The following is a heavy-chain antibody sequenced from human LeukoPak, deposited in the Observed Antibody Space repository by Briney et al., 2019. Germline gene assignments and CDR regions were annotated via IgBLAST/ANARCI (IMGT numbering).Heavy chain of an antibody. J-gene: IGHJ5*02. Sequence: PSETLSLTCTVSGGSISSYYWSWIRQPAGKGLEWIGRIYTSGSTNYNPSLKSRVTMSVDTSKNQFSLKLSSVTAADTAVYYCARDRHYYDSSGYFPWFDPWGQGTLVTVSS. V-gene: IGHV4-4*07. CDR1: GGSISSYY. CDR3: ARDRHYYDSSGYFPWFDP. D-gene: IGHD3-22*01. CDR2: IYTSGST.